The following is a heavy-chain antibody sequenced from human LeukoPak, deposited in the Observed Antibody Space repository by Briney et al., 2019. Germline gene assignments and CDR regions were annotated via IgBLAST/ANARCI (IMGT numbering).Heavy chain of an antibody. CDR1: GGSISSGGYY. CDR2: INHSGST. CDR3: ARTWSRDWYFDL. Sequence: SETLSLTCTVSGGSISSGGYYWSWIRQPPGKGLEWIGEINHSGSTNYSPSLKSRVTISIDTSKTQFSLRLNSVTAADTAVYYCARTWSRDWYFDLWGRGTLVTVSS. J-gene: IGHJ2*01. V-gene: IGHV4-39*07. D-gene: IGHD1-26*01.